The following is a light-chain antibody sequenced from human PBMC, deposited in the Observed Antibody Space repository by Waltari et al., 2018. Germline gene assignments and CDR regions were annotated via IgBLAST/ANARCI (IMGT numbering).Light chain of an antibody. CDR3: GTWDRSLSAYWV. CDR2: DNN. CDR1: SPNLGTHY. V-gene: IGLV1-51*01. J-gene: IGLJ3*02. Sequence: QSVLTQPPSASAAPGQNVTISSSGSSPNLGTHYVFRYQQLPGTAPKFLIYDNNKRPSGIPDRFSGSKSGTSATLGITGLQTGDEADYYCGTWDRSLSAYWVFGGGTKLTVL.